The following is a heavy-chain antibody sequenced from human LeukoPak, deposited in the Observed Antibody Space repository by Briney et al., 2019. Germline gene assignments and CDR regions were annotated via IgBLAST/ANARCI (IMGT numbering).Heavy chain of an antibody. CDR1: GGTFSSYT. Sequence: SVKVSCKASGGTFSSYTISWVRQAPGQGLEWMGRIIPILGIANYAQKFQGRVTITADKSTSTAYMELSSLRSEDTAVYYCASSRFLSYYYYCMDVWGKGTTVTVSS. V-gene: IGHV1-69*02. J-gene: IGHJ6*03. CDR2: IIPILGIA. D-gene: IGHD2/OR15-2a*01. CDR3: ASSRFLSYYYYCMDV.